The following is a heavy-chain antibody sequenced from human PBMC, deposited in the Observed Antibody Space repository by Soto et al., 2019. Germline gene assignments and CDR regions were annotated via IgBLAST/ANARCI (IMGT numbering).Heavy chain of an antibody. V-gene: IGHV3-33*01. CDR1: GFTFDNFG. Sequence: QVQLVESGGGVVQPGRSLRLSCAASGFTFDNFGMHWVRQAPGKGLEWVSVIYYDGSKKYYADSVRGRFTISRDNSKNTLYLQMDSLRAEDTATYYCARSPRVRGGTASRGCWGQGTLVTVSS. J-gene: IGHJ4*02. CDR3: ARSPRVRGGTASRGC. D-gene: IGHD3-10*01. CDR2: IYYDGSKK.